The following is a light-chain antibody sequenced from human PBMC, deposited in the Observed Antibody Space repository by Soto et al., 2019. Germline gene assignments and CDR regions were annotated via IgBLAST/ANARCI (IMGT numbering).Light chain of an antibody. J-gene: IGLJ1*01. Sequence: QAVVTQPASVSGSPGQSITISCTGTSSDIGHYDYVSWYQQHPGKAPKLMIYHVTYRPSGVSNRYSGSKSGNSASLTISGLQADDEADYYCCSLTPSHTYVFGSGTKVTVL. CDR2: HVT. V-gene: IGLV2-14*03. CDR3: CSLTPSHTYV. CDR1: SSDIGHYDY.